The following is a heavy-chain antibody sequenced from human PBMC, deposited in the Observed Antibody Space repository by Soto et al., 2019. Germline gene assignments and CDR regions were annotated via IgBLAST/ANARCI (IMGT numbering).Heavy chain of an antibody. CDR1: GFTFSDYY. Sequence: QVQLVESGGGLVKPGGSLRLSCAASGFTFSDYYMSWIRQAPGKGLEWVSYISSSGSTIYYADSVKGRFTISRDNAKNSLYLQMNSLRAEDTAVYYCAIVPPLWFGELLYWAFDIWGQGTMVTVSS. J-gene: IGHJ3*02. CDR2: ISSSGSTI. D-gene: IGHD3-10*01. CDR3: AIVPPLWFGELLYWAFDI. V-gene: IGHV3-11*01.